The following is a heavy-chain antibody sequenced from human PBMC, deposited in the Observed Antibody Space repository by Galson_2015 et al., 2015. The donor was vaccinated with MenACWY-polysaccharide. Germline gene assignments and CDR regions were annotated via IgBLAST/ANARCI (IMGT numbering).Heavy chain of an antibody. V-gene: IGHV3-23*01. CDR3: VKGGWADN. CDR2: ISSGSDTA. Sequence: SLRLSCAASGFNFSIYVMTWVRQAPGKGLEWVSAISSGSDTAYYTDSVKGRFTISRDNSKVTLHLQMDSLRAEDTGVYYCVKGGWADNWGQGTLVTVSS. J-gene: IGHJ4*02. CDR1: GFNFSIYV. D-gene: IGHD1-26*01.